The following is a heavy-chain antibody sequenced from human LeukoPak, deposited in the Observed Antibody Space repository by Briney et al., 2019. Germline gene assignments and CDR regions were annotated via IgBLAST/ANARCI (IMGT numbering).Heavy chain of an antibody. CDR2: ISSNGSTI. D-gene: IGHD6-19*01. Sequence: GGSLRLSCAASGFTFSSYEMNWVRQAPGKGLEWVSYISSNGSTIYYADSVKGRFTISRDNSKNTLYLQMNSLRAEDTAVYYCARDSSGWYFDYWGQGTLVTVSS. V-gene: IGHV3-48*03. CDR1: GFTFSSYE. J-gene: IGHJ4*02. CDR3: ARDSSGWYFDY.